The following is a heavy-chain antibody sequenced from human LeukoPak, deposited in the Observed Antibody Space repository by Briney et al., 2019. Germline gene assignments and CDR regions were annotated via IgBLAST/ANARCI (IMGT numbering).Heavy chain of an antibody. CDR2: IYTSGST. D-gene: IGHD2-2*01. Sequence: SETLSLTCTVSGGSISSYYWSWIRQPAGKGLEWIGRIYTSGSTNYNPSLKSRVTMSVDTSKNQFSLKLTSVTAADTAVYYCARHVPIGYCSSTSCYSMAYFDYWGQGTLVTVSS. J-gene: IGHJ4*02. CDR1: GGSISSYY. V-gene: IGHV4-4*07. CDR3: ARHVPIGYCSSTSCYSMAYFDY.